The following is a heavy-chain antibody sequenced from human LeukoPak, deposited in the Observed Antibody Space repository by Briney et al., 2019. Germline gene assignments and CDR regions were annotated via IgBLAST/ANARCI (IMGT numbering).Heavy chain of an antibody. CDR3: AKDPGSSGYRHLDY. V-gene: IGHV3-30*18. Sequence: GGSLRLSCVASGFTFSNSGMHWVRQTPGKGLEWVAVISYDETNKNYADSVKGRFTISRDNSNNTLYLQVSSLRAEDTAVYYCAKDPGSSGYRHLDYWGQGTLVTVSS. D-gene: IGHD3-22*01. CDR2: ISYDETNK. CDR1: GFTFSNSG. J-gene: IGHJ4*02.